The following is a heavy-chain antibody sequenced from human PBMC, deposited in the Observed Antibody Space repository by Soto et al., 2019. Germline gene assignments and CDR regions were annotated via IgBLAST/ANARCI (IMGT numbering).Heavy chain of an antibody. J-gene: IGHJ5*02. Sequence: PSATLAITCTVSGGSIRVQSYYWTWIRQTPGKGLEWVGSSYYSGTSYFNPALKGRVTISVDTSTNQFSLRLTSVTAADTAVYYCTRRYNWNDYYFDPWGQGTLVTAPQ. CDR3: TRRYNWNDYYFDP. CDR1: GGSIRVQSYY. CDR2: SYYSGTS. D-gene: IGHD1-20*01. V-gene: IGHV4-39*01.